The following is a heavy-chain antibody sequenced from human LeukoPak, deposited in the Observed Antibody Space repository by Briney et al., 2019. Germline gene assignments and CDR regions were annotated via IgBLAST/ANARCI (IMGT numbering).Heavy chain of an antibody. V-gene: IGHV1-2*02. CDR3: ARSPGGSWYGGYNWFDP. J-gene: IGHJ5*02. CDR1: GYTFTGYY. Sequence: ASVKVSCKASGYTFTGYYMHWVRQAPGQGLEWMGWINPNSGGTNYAQKFQGRVTMTRDTSISTAYMELSRLRSDDTAVYHCARSPGGSWYGGYNWFDPWGQGTLVTVSS. CDR2: INPNSGGT. D-gene: IGHD6-13*01.